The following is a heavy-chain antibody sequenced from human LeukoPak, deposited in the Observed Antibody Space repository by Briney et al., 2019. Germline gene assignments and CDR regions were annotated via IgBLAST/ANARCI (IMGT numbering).Heavy chain of an antibody. Sequence: SQTLSLTCAISGDSVSSNSAAWDWIRQSPSRGLEWLGRTYYRSKWYNDYAVSVKSRITVNPDTSKNHFSLQLDSVTPEDTAVYYCVRDLGGRFDYWGQGTLVTVSS. V-gene: IGHV6-1*01. CDR3: VRDLGGRFDY. CDR2: TYYRSKWYN. D-gene: IGHD2-15*01. CDR1: GDSVSSNSAA. J-gene: IGHJ4*02.